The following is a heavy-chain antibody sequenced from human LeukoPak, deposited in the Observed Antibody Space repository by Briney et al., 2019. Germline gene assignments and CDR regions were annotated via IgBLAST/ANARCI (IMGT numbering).Heavy chain of an antibody. Sequence: PSETLSLTCTVSGGSISSSFYYWGWIRQPPGKGLEWIGSIYYSGSTYYNPSLKSRVTMSVDTSKNQFSLKLSSVTAADTAVYYCARQVTFGYAFAYYFDYWGQGSLVTVSS. D-gene: IGHD5-18*01. CDR2: IYYSGST. CDR1: GGSISSSFYY. J-gene: IGHJ4*02. CDR3: ARQVTFGYAFAYYFDY. V-gene: IGHV4-39*01.